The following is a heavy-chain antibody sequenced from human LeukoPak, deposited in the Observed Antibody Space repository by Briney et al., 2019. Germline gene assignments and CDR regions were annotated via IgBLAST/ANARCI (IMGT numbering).Heavy chain of an antibody. D-gene: IGHD3-9*01. CDR2: ISSSSSYI. J-gene: IGHJ4*02. Sequence: PGGSLRLSCAASGFTFSSYSMTWVRQAPGKGLEWVSSISSSSSYIYYADSVKGRFTISRDNAKNSLYLQMNSLRAEDTAVYYCARGGSDILTGYPIDYWGQGTLVTVSS. V-gene: IGHV3-21*01. CDR1: GFTFSSYS. CDR3: ARGGSDILTGYPIDY.